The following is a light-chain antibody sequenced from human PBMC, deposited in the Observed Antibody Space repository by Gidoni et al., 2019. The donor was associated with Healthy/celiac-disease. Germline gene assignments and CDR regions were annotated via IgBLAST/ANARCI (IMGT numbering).Light chain of an antibody. CDR1: QSISSY. CDR2: AAS. V-gene: IGKV1-39*01. Sequence: IQMTPSPSSLSASVGDRVTITCRASQSISSYLNCYQQKPGKAPKLLIYAASSLQSGVPSRFSGSGSGTDFTLTISSLQPEDFATYYCQQSYSTLQTFGQGTKVEIK. J-gene: IGKJ1*01. CDR3: QQSYSTLQT.